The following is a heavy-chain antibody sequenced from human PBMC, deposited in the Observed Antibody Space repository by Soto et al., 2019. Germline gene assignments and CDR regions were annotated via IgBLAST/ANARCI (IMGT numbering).Heavy chain of an antibody. D-gene: IGHD6-19*01. J-gene: IGHJ6*02. V-gene: IGHV4-34*01. CDR3: ARGWVGGAVAGYYYYGMDV. CDR1: GGSFSGYY. CDR2: INHSGST. Sequence: QVQLQQWGAGLLKPSETLSLTCAVYGGSFSGYYWSWIRQPPGKGLEWIGEINHSGSTNYNPSLKSRVTISVDTSKNQFSLKLSSVTAADTAVYYCARGWVGGAVAGYYYYGMDVWGQGTTVTVSS.